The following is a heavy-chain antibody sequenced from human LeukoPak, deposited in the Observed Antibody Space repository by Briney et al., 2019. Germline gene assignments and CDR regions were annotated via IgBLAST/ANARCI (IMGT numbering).Heavy chain of an antibody. CDR1: GFTFGKYW. D-gene: IGHD3-3*01. Sequence: GGSLRLSCVASGFTFGKYWMSWVRQAPGKGLEWVANIKLDGSEKNYVDSVKGRFTISRDNTKNSLYLQMNSLRVEDTAVFYCARDQYDTWSRRGDFDSWGQGTLVIVSS. CDR3: ARDQYDTWSRRGDFDS. CDR2: IKLDGSEK. V-gene: IGHV3-7*03. J-gene: IGHJ4*02.